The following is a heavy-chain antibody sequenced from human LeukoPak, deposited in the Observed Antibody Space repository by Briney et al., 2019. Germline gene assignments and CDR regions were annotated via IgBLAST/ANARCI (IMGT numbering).Heavy chain of an antibody. D-gene: IGHD6-13*01. Sequence: EASVKVSCKASGYTFSDYYLHWVRQAPGQGLEWMGRVSTVSGGAAYAQKFRGRVTMTRDTSISTAYMELSRLRSDDTAVYYCARGSSWFPRGYWGQGTLVTVSS. CDR3: ARGSSWFPRGY. CDR2: VSTVSGGA. J-gene: IGHJ4*02. CDR1: GYTFSDYY. V-gene: IGHV1-2*06.